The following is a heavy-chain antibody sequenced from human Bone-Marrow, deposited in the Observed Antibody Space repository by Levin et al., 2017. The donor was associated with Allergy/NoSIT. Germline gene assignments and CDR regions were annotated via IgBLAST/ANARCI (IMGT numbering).Heavy chain of an antibody. CDR3: AIATHCSGGTCYGVDAFDV. D-gene: IGHD2-15*01. CDR2: IDPRDSYT. Sequence: GESLKISCKGPENNFTNFWVHWVRQMPGKGLEWMGRIDPRDSYTTLPGHATFDKSTSTAYLQWTTLRASDTAIYYCAIATHCSGGTCYGVDAFDVWGRGTLVIVSS. J-gene: IGHJ3*01. V-gene: IGHV5-10-1*01. CDR1: ENNFTNFW.